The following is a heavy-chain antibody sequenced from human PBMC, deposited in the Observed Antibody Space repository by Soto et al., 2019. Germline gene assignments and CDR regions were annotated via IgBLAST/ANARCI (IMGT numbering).Heavy chain of an antibody. D-gene: IGHD6-6*01. CDR2: ISYDGRNK. J-gene: IGHJ4*02. V-gene: IGHV3-30*04. CDR3: ARESSSESRFDY. CDR1: GFTFSSYA. Sequence: QVQLVESGGGVVQPGRSLRLSCAASGFTFSSYAMHWVRQAPGKGLEWVAVISYDGRNKYYADSVKGRFTISRDNSKNTLYLQMNSLRAEDTAVYYCARESSSESRFDYWGQGTLVTVSS.